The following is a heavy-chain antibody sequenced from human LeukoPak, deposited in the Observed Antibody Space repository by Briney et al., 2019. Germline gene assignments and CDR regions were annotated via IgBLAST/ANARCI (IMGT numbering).Heavy chain of an antibody. CDR2: IYYSGST. Sequence: SETLSLTCTVSGGSISSRSYYWGWIRQPPGKGLEWIGSIYYSGSTYYNPSLKSRVTISVDTSKKQFSLKLSSVTAADTAVYYCARHGGVVRGQGSDAFDIWGQGTMVTVSS. J-gene: IGHJ3*02. V-gene: IGHV4-39*07. CDR3: ARHGGVVRGQGSDAFDI. CDR1: GGSISSRSYY. D-gene: IGHD3-10*01.